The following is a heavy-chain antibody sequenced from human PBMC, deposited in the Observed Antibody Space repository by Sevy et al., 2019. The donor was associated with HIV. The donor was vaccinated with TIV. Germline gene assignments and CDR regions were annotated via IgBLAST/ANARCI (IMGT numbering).Heavy chain of an antibody. CDR2: ISSSSSYI. CDR3: ARDQGSGSYYTSYYYGMDV. Sequence: GGSLRLSCAASGFTFSSYSMNWVRQAPGKGLEWVSSISSSSSYIYYADSVKGRFTISRDNAKNSLYLQMNSLRAEDTAVYYCARDQGSGSYYTSYYYGMDVWGQGTTVTVSS. CDR1: GFTFSSYS. J-gene: IGHJ6*02. D-gene: IGHD3-10*01. V-gene: IGHV3-21*01.